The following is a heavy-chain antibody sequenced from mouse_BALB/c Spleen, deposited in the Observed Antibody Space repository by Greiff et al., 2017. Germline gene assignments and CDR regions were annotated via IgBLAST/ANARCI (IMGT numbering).Heavy chain of an antibody. Sequence: VQLVESGPGLVAPSQSLSITCTVSGFSLTSYGVHWVRQPPGKGLEWLGVIWAGGSTNYNSALMSRLSISKDNSKSQVFLKMNSLQTDDTAMCYGAREGGNSWFAYWGQGTLVTVSA. CDR1: GFSLTSYG. CDR2: IWAGGST. CDR3: AREGGNSWFAY. D-gene: IGHD2-1*01. J-gene: IGHJ3*01. V-gene: IGHV2-9*02.